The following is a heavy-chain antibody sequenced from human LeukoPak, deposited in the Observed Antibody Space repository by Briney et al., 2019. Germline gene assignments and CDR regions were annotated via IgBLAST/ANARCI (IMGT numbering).Heavy chain of an antibody. D-gene: IGHD6-13*01. CDR2: MNPNSGNT. Sequence: GASVKVSCKASGYTFTSYDINWVRQATGQGLEWMGWMNPNSGNTGYAQKFQGRVTMTRNTSISTAYMELSSLRSEDMGIYYCARAAGYSSSSYHFDYWGQGTVVTVSS. CDR3: ARAAGYSSSSYHFDY. V-gene: IGHV1-8*01. CDR1: GYTFTSYD. J-gene: IGHJ4*02.